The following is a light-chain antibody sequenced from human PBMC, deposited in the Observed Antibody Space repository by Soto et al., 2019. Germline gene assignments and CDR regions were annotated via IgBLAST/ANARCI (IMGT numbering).Light chain of an antibody. CDR1: SSNIGNNE. V-gene: IGLV1-51*01. CDR3: QSYDYSLSGYM. CDR2: DNK. Sequence: QSVLTQPPSVSAAPGQTVTISCSGSSSNIGNNEISWYQQLPGTAPQLLMFDNKRRPSGIPDRFSGSKSGTSATLDITGLQTGDEADYYCQSYDYSLSGYMFGGGTKLTVL. J-gene: IGLJ3*02.